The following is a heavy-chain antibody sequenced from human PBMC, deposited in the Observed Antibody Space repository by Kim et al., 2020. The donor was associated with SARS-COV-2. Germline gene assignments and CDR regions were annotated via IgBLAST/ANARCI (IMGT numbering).Heavy chain of an antibody. Sequence: SVKGRFTISRDNAKNSLYLQMNSLRAEDTAVYYCARVPLGSNYLGNWFDPWGQGTLVTVSS. CDR3: ARVPLGSNYLGNWFDP. V-gene: IGHV3-21*01. J-gene: IGHJ5*02. D-gene: IGHD4-4*01.